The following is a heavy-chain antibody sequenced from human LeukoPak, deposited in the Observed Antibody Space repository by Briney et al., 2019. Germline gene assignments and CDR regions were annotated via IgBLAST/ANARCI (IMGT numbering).Heavy chain of an antibody. CDR1: GFTFSGNW. CDR2: INGDGSST. CDR3: ASLGGITVTGPYDFDY. D-gene: IGHD1-20*01. V-gene: IGHV3-74*01. J-gene: IGHJ4*02. Sequence: GGSLRLSCAASGFTFSGNWMNWVRQAPGRGLVWVSRINGDGSSTSYADSVKGRFAISRDNARNTLYLQMNSLGAEDTAVYYCASLGGITVTGPYDFDYWGQGTVVTVSS.